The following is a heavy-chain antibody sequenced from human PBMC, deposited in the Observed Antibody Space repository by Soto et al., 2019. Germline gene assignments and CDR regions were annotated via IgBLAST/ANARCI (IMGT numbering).Heavy chain of an antibody. CDR2: ISGSGGST. CDR1: GFTFSSYA. J-gene: IGHJ6*02. CDR3: AKSFEVAGPIKFYYYYGMDV. V-gene: IGHV3-23*01. Sequence: GGSLRLSCAASGFTFSSYAMSWVRQAPGKGLEWVSAISGSGGSTYYADSVKGRFTISRDNSKNTLYLQMNSLRAEDTAVYYWAKSFEVAGPIKFYYYYGMDVWGQGTTVTVSS. D-gene: IGHD6-19*01.